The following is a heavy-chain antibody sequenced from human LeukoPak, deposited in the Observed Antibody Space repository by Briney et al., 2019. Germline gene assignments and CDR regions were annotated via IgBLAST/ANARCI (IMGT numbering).Heavy chain of an antibody. J-gene: IGHJ2*01. D-gene: IGHD2-2*01. CDR1: GGSISSSSYY. CDR3: ARHNCSSTSCYWYFDL. CDR2: IYYSGST. Sequence: PSETLSLTCTVSGGSISSSSYYWGWIRQPPGQGLEWIGSIYYSGSTNYNPSLKSRVTISVDTSKNQFSLKLSSVTAADTAVYYCARHNCSSTSCYWYFDLWGRGTLVTVSS. V-gene: IGHV4-39*01.